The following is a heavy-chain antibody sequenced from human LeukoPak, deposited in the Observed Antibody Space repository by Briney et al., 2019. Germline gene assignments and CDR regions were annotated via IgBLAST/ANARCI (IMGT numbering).Heavy chain of an antibody. CDR3: ASKRVGATYFDY. Sequence: PGGSLRLSCAASGFTVSSNYMSWVRQAPGKGLEWVSVIYSGGSTYYADSVKGRFTISRDNSKNTLYLQMNSLRAEDTAVYYCASKRVGATYFDYWGQGTLVTVPS. CDR2: IYSGGST. D-gene: IGHD1-26*01. J-gene: IGHJ4*02. CDR1: GFTVSSNY. V-gene: IGHV3-53*01.